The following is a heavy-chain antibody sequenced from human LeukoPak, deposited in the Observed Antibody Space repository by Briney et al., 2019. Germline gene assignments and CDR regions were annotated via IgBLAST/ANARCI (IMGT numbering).Heavy chain of an antibody. CDR3: ARPGGYCTGGSCYTPSSWFDP. J-gene: IGHJ5*02. D-gene: IGHD2-15*01. Sequence: SETLSLTCTVSGGSISSSSFYWGWIRRPPGKGLEWIGNIYYNGSTYYNPSLKSRVTISVDTSKNQFSLKLSSVTAADTAVYYCARPGGYCTGGSCYTPSSWFDPWGQGTLVTVSS. CDR2: IYYNGST. V-gene: IGHV4-39*01. CDR1: GGSISSSSFY.